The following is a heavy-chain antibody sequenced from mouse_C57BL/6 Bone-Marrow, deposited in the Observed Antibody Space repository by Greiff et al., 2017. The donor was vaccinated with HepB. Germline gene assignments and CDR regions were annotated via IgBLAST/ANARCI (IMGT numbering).Heavy chain of an antibody. V-gene: IGHV5-6*01. D-gene: IGHD4-1*01. CDR2: ISSGGSYT. CDR3: ARLGPYWYFDV. Sequence: VQLQQSGGDLVKPGGSLKLSCAASGFTFSSYGMSWVRQTPDKRLEWVATISSGGSYTYYPDSVKGRFTISRDNAKNTLYLQMSSLKSEDTAMYYCARLGPYWYFDVWGTGTTVTVSS. CDR1: GFTFSSYG. J-gene: IGHJ1*03.